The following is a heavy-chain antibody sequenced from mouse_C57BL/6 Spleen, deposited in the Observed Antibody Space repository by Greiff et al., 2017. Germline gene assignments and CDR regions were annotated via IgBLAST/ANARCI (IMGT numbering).Heavy chain of an antibody. CDR1: GFSLTSYG. Sequence: VQLVESGPGLVQPSQRLSITCTVSGFSLTSYGVHWVRQSPGKGLEWLGVIWSGGSTDYNAAFISRLSISKDNSKSQVFFKMNSLQADDTAIYYCARSLVDAGWYFDVWGTGTTVTVSS. D-gene: IGHD1-1*01. CDR3: ARSLVDAGWYFDV. V-gene: IGHV2-2*01. J-gene: IGHJ1*03. CDR2: IWSGGST.